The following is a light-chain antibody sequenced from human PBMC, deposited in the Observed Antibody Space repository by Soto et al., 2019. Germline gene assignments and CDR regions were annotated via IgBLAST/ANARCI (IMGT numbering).Light chain of an antibody. J-gene: IGLJ2*01. CDR2: ENN. CDR3: GAWDTSLTGGV. CDR1: SSNIGSDY. V-gene: IGLV1-51*02. Sequence: QSVLTQPPSVSAAPGQTVTISCSGSSSNIGSDYVSWYQQLPGTAPKLLIYENNKRPSGIPDRFSGSKSGTSATLGITGLQTGDEADYYCGAWDTSLTGGVFGGGTQLTVL.